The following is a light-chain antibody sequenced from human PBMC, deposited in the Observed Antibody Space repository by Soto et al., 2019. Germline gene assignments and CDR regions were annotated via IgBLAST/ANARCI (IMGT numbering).Light chain of an antibody. Sequence: QSVLTQPVSVSGSPGQSITISCTGTDNDAGVYNYVSWYQQHPGKAPKLIIYDVTNRPSGVSNRFSGSKSGNTASLTISGLQAEDEADYYCSSYTTSTTRVFGGGTKLTVL. CDR3: SSYTTSTTRV. V-gene: IGLV2-14*01. CDR2: DVT. J-gene: IGLJ3*02. CDR1: DNDAGVYNY.